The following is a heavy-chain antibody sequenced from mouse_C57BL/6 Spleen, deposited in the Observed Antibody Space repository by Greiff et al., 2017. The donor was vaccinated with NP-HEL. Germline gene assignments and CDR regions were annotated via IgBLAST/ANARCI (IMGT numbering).Heavy chain of an antibody. CDR1: GYTFTSYW. V-gene: IGHV1-55*01. CDR3: ARGGYYGSPYYFDY. D-gene: IGHD1-1*01. J-gene: IGHJ2*01. CDR2: IYPGSGST. Sequence: QVQLQQPGAELVKPGASVKMSCKASGYTFTSYWITWVKQRPGQGLEWIGDIYPGSGSTNYNEKFKSKATLTVDTASSTAYMQLSSLTSEDSAVYYCARGGYYGSPYYFDYWGQGTTLTVSS.